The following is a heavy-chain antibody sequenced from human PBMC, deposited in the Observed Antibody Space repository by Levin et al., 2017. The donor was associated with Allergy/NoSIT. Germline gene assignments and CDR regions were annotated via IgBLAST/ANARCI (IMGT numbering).Heavy chain of an antibody. D-gene: IGHD3-3*01. J-gene: IGHJ6*02. V-gene: IGHV3-53*01. Sequence: PGGSLRLSCAASGFSVSTNYMTWVRQAPGKGLEWVSTIYSGGSTYYADSVKGRFNISRDSSKNTLYLQMNSLRAEDTAVYFCARDVYDVWSGFPNGLDVWGQGTTVSVSS. CDR3: ARDVYDVWSGFPNGLDV. CDR1: GFSVSTNY. CDR2: IYSGGST.